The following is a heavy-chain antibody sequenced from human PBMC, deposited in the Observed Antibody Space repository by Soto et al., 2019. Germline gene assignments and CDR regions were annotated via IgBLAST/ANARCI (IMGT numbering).Heavy chain of an antibody. CDR2: MNPTSGNT. Sequence: QVQLVQSVAEVKKPGASVKVSCKASGYTFTSYDINWVRQATGQGLEWMGWMNPTSGNTGYALKVQCRNTMTRNTPISTAYMELRSLKSDDTAVYYCARVPYSSSWSGFDLWGQGPLLTVSS. V-gene: IGHV1-8*01. CDR1: GYTFTSYD. J-gene: IGHJ5*02. CDR3: ARVPYSSSWSGFDL. D-gene: IGHD6-13*01.